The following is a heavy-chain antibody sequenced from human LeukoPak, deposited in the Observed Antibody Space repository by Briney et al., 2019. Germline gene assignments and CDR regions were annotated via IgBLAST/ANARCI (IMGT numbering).Heavy chain of an antibody. V-gene: IGHV4-59*01. J-gene: IGHJ4*02. CDR1: GGSICRYY. D-gene: IGHD6-19*01. Sequence: SETLSLTCTVSGGSICRYYWSWIRQPPGKGLEYIGCIYYSGSTNYNPSLKSRVTISVDTSKNQFSLKLSSVTAAVTAVYYCARTSTYSSGWYVSCFDYWGQGTLVTVSS. CDR2: IYYSGST. CDR3: ARTSTYSSGWYVSCFDY.